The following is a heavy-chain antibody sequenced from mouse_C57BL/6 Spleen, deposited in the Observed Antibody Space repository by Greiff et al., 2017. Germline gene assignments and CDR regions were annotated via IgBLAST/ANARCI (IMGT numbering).Heavy chain of an antibody. CDR3: ARARYYGSSPLAMDY. CDR1: GFTFSSYA. J-gene: IGHJ4*01. Sequence: EVKVVESGGGLVKPGGSLKLSCAASGFTFSSYAMSWVRQTPEKRLEWVATLSDGGSYTYYPDNVKGRFTISRDHAKNNLYLQMSHLKSEDTAMYYCARARYYGSSPLAMDYWGQGTSVTVSS. CDR2: LSDGGSYT. D-gene: IGHD1-1*01. V-gene: IGHV5-4*03.